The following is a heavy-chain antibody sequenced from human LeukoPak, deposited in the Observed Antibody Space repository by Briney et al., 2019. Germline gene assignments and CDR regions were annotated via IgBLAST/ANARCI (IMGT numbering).Heavy chain of an antibody. D-gene: IGHD3-3*01. J-gene: IGHJ5*02. CDR1: GYTFTNYY. CDR3: AREHKYNFWSGSDQTVTYFDP. V-gene: IGHV1-2*02. CDR2: INPNNGDT. Sequence: ASVKVSCKASGYTFTNYYIQWIRQAPGQGLEWMGWINPNNGDTNYAQKFQGRVIMTRDTSINTAYMELTRLTSDDTAVYYCAREHKYNFWSGSDQTVTYFDPWGQGTLVTVSS.